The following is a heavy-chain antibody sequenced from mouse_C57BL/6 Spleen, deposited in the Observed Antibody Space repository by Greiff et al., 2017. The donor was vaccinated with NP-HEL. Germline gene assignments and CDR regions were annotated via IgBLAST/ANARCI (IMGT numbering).Heavy chain of an antibody. CDR2: ISYDGSN. D-gene: IGHD1-1*01. CDR1: GYSITSGYY. V-gene: IGHV3-6*01. J-gene: IGHJ4*01. CDR3: ARGAGYGSFYAMDY. Sequence: EVQLQQSGPGLVKPSQSLSLTCSVTGYSITSGYYWNWIRQFPGNKLEWMGYISYDGSNNCNPSLKNRISITRDTSKNQFFLKLNSVTTEDTATYYCARGAGYGSFYAMDYWGQGTSVTVSS.